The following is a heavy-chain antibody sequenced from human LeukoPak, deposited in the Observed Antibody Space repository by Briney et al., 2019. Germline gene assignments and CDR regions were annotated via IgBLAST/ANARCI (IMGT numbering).Heavy chain of an antibody. Sequence: GGSLRLSCAASGFTFSSYNMDWVRQAPGKGLEWVSFIDSSSRYIYQADSVKGRFTISRDNAKSSVFLQMNSLRAGDTAVYYCARVGGHCASTSCPPPDYWGQGTLVTVSS. D-gene: IGHD2-2*01. V-gene: IGHV3-21*01. J-gene: IGHJ4*02. CDR3: ARVGGHCASTSCPPPDY. CDR2: IDSSSRYI. CDR1: GFTFSSYN.